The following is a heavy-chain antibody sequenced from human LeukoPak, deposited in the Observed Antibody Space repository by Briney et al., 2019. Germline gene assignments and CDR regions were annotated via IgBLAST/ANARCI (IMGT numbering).Heavy chain of an antibody. V-gene: IGHV4-34*01. CDR2: INHSGST. CDR1: GGSFSGYY. CDR3: ARGPYCSGGSCYNYYYYGMDV. Sequence: PSEPLSLTCAVYGGSFSGYYWSWIRQPPGKGLEGIGEINHSGSTNYNPSLKSRVTISVDTSKNQFSLKLSSVTAADTAVYYCARGPYCSGGSCYNYYYYGMDVWGQGTMVTVSS. J-gene: IGHJ6*02. D-gene: IGHD2-15*01.